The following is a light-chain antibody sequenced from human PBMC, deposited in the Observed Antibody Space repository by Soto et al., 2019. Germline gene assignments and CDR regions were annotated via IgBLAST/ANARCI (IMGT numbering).Light chain of an antibody. CDR3: AAWDDSLNGRYV. CDR2: SNN. CDR1: SSNIGSNT. J-gene: IGLJ1*01. V-gene: IGLV1-44*01. Sequence: QSVLTQPPSASGTPGQRVTISCSGSSSNIGSNTVNWYQQLPGTAPKLLIYSNNQRPSGVPDRFSGSKSGTSASLAISGLQSEYEADYYCAAWDDSLNGRYVFGTGTKVNVL.